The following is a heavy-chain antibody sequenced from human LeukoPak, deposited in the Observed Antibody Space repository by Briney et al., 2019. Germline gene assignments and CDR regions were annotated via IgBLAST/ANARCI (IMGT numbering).Heavy chain of an antibody. V-gene: IGHV1-2*02. CDR1: GYTFTGYY. J-gene: IGHJ5*02. D-gene: IGHD3-10*01. Sequence: GASVKVSCKASGYTFTGYYMHWVRQAPGQGLEWMGWINPNSGGTNYAQKFQGRVTMTRDMSTSTVYMELSSLRSEDTAVYYCARVAYYGSGSYLSWFDPWGQGTLVTVSS. CDR3: ARVAYYGSGSYLSWFDP. CDR2: INPNSGGT.